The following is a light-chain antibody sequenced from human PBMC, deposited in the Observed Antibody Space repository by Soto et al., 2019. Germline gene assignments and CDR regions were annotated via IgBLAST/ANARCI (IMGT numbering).Light chain of an antibody. J-gene: IGKJ5*01. CDR1: QSVSSN. CDR3: QHYDNWPIT. CDR2: GAS. V-gene: IGKV3-15*01. Sequence: EIVLTQSPGTLSLSPGERATLSCRASQSVSSNLAWYQQKPGQAPRLLIYGASTRATGFPARFSVIRSGTEFTLTISSLQSEDFAIYYCQHYDNWPITFGQGTRLEIK.